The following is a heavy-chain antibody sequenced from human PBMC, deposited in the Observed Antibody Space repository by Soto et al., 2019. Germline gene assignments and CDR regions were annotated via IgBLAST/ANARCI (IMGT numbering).Heavy chain of an antibody. V-gene: IGHV3-33*01. D-gene: IGHD2-2*01. Sequence: QVQLVESGGGVVQPGRSLRLSCAASGFTFSSYGMHWVRQAPGKGLEWVAVIWYDGSNKYYADSVKGRFTISRDNSKNTLYLQMNSLRAEDTAVYYCARSLGVRNAGSPEYWGQGTLVTVSS. CDR2: IWYDGSNK. CDR1: GFTFSSYG. J-gene: IGHJ4*02. CDR3: ARSLGVRNAGSPEY.